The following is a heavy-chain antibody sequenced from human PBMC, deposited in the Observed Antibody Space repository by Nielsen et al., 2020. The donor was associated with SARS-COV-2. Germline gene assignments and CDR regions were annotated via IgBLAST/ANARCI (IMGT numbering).Heavy chain of an antibody. CDR1: GFIFSDYN. CDR3: ASTHRVRPREEDY. Sequence: ESLKISCAASGFIFSDYNMNWVRQAPGKGLEWVSFISSRSDYIYYADSMKGRFTIPRDNAKNSLFLQMNRLRVEDTAVYYCASTHRVRPREEDYWGQGTLVTVSS. V-gene: IGHV3-21*01. D-gene: IGHD1-1*01. J-gene: IGHJ4*02. CDR2: ISSRSDYI.